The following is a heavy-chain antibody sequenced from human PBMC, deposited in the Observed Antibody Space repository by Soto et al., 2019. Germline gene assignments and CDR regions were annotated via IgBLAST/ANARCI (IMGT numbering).Heavy chain of an antibody. J-gene: IGHJ2*01. CDR3: TTANPRSQRLGLDPLSYWYFDL. V-gene: IGHV3-15*07. D-gene: IGHD6-25*01. CDR1: GFTFNNAW. Sequence: EVQLVETGGGLVKPGGSLTLSCAASGFTFNNAWMNWVRQAPGKGLEWVGRIKTKTDGGTTDHAAPVKGRFTVSRDDSKNTLYLQMNSLNTEDTDMYYCTTANPRSQRLGLDPLSYWYFDLWGRGTLVTVSS. CDR2: IKTKTDGGTT.